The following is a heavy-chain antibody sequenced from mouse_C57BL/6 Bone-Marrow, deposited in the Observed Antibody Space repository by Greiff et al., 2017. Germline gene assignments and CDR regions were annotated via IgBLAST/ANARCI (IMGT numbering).Heavy chain of an antibody. CDR1: GYAFTNYL. J-gene: IGHJ2*01. D-gene: IGHD1-1*01. Sequence: QVHVKQPGAELVRPGTSVKVSCKASGYAFTNYLIEWVKQRPGQGLEWIGVINPGSGGTNYNEKFKGKATLTVDKSSSTAYMQLSSLTSEYSAVYYCARYNYGNYFDYWGQGTTLTVSS. CDR3: ARYNYGNYFDY. CDR2: INPGSGGT. V-gene: IGHV1-54*01.